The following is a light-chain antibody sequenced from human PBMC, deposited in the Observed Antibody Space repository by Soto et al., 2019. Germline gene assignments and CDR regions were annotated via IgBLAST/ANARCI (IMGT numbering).Light chain of an antibody. CDR1: QSISSY. J-gene: IGKJ1*01. V-gene: IGKV1-39*01. CDR3: QQSYSTPT. Sequence: DIQMTQSPSSLSASVGDRVTITCRASQSISSYLNWYQQKPGKAPKLLIYAASSLQSGVPSRFSGSGSGTDFTLTISSLQPADFATYYCQQSYSTPTFGHGTKVDIK. CDR2: AAS.